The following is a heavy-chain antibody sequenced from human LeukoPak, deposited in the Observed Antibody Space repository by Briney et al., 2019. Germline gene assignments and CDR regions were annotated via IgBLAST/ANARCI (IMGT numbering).Heavy chain of an antibody. CDR1: GGSISSSNW. CDR2: IYHSGST. V-gene: IGHV4-4*02. D-gene: IGHD3-16*02. J-gene: IGHJ4*02. Sequence: PSETLSLTCAVSGGSISSSNWWSWVRQPPGKGLEWFGEIYHSGSTNYNPSLKSRLTISVDKSKNQFSLKLSSVTAADTAVYYCARDMITFGGVIVPLGYWGQGTLVTVSS. CDR3: ARDMITFGGVIVPLGY.